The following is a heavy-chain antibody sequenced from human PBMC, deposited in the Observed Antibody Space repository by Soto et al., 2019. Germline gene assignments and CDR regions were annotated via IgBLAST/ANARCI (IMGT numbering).Heavy chain of an antibody. V-gene: IGHV3-23*01. D-gene: IGHD4-17*01. CDR3: AKGFLIFTVTGPRSHYFDY. CDR2: ISGSGGST. CDR1: GFTFSSYA. Sequence: PGGSLRLSCAASGFTFSSYAMSWVRQAPGKGLKWVSAISGSGGSTYYADSVKGRFTISRDNSKNTLYLQMNSLRAEDTAVYYCAKGFLIFTVTGPRSHYFDYWGQGTLVTVSS. J-gene: IGHJ4*02.